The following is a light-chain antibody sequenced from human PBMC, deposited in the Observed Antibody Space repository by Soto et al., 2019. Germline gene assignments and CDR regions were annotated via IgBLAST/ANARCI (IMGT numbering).Light chain of an antibody. V-gene: IGKV3-20*01. Sequence: VLSHSPGTLSLSPGERATLSSSASQSVSNNYLAWYQQKPGQAPRLLIYGASNRATGIPDRFSGSGSGTDFTLTISRLEPEDFAVYYCQQYNNWPRTFGQGTNVDIK. CDR2: GAS. J-gene: IGKJ1*01. CDR1: QSVSNNY. CDR3: QQYNNWPRT.